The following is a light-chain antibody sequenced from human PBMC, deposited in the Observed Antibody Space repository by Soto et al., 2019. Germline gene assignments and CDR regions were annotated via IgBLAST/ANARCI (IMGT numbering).Light chain of an antibody. CDR2: EVS. CDR1: SSDVGGYNY. Sequence: SALTQPASVSGSPGQSITISCTGTSSDVGGYNYVSWYQQHPGKAPKLMIYEVSNRPSGVSNRFSGSKSGNTASLTISGLQAEDEADYYCSSYTSISTPHVVFGGGTKLTVL. CDR3: SSYTSISTPHVV. J-gene: IGLJ2*01. V-gene: IGLV2-14*01.